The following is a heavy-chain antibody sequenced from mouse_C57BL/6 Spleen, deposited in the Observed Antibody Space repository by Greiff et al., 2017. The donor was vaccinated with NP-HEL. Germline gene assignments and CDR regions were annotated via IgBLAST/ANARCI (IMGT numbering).Heavy chain of an antibody. J-gene: IGHJ4*01. CDR1: GFTFTDYY. Sequence: EVQLVESGGGLVQPGGSLSLSCAASGFTFTDYYMSWVRQPPGKALEWLGFIRNKANGYTTEYSASVKGRFTISRDNSQSILYLQMNALRAEDSATYYCARHYDYEDAMDYWGQGTSVTVSS. CDR3: ARHYDYEDAMDY. D-gene: IGHD2-4*01. CDR2: IRNKANGYTT. V-gene: IGHV7-3*01.